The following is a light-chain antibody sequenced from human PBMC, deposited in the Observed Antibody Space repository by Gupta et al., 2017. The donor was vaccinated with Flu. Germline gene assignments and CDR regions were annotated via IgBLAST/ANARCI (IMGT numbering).Light chain of an antibody. Sequence: EIVMTQSPATLSVSPGERATLSCRASQSVGSNLAWYQQKPGQAPRLVIYGASTRATGIPVRFSGSGSRTEFTLTISSLQSQDVAVYYCQQYNNWWTFGQGTKVEIK. V-gene: IGKV3D-15*01. CDR2: GAS. CDR3: QQYNNWWT. J-gene: IGKJ1*01. CDR1: QSVGSN.